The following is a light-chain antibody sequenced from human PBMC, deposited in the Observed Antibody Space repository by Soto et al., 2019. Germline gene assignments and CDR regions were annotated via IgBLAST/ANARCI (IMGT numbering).Light chain of an antibody. V-gene: IGKV1-39*01. CDR1: LSIGTY. CDR3: QQGYSSPQS. Sequence: DIQMAQSPSSLSASVGDRVSITCRARLSIGTYLNWYQQTPGQAPRLLIHSVFTLQSGVPSRFSGSGSGTEFTLTISSLQPEDSATYYWQQGYSSPQSFGQGTKLEIK. CDR2: SVF. J-gene: IGKJ2*01.